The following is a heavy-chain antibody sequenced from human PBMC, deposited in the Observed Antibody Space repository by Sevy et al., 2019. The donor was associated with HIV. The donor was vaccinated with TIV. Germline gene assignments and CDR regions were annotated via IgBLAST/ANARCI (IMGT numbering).Heavy chain of an antibody. D-gene: IGHD3-3*01. CDR1: GDSISSNNYY. CDR2: VYYTGTT. V-gene: IGHV4-39*01. J-gene: IGHJ4*02. Sequence: SETLSLTCAVSGDSISSNNYYWGWIRQSPGKGLEWIGIVYYTGTTYYNPSLKSRVTISVDTSKSQFSLRLSSVTAADTAVYFCAGSYYNFWNGYYHPFDSWGQGTLVTVSS. CDR3: AGSYYNFWNGYYHPFDS.